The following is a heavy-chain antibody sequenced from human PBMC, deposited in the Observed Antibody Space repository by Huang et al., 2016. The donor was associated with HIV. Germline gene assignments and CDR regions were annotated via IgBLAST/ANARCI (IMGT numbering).Heavy chain of an antibody. Sequence: QITLKESGPTVVKPTQTLTLTCSFSGFSLSTSGVAVGWIRHPPGKALEWLALTYWNDDERCSSSLGNRLTITKDTSENEVVLRMTNMEPLERGTYYCAHSEMTVAGGGFDFWGLGILVTVSS. CDR3: AHSEMTVAGGGFDF. CDR1: GFSLSTSGVA. V-gene: IGHV2-5*01. D-gene: IGHD6-19*01. CDR2: TYWNDDE. J-gene: IGHJ4*02.